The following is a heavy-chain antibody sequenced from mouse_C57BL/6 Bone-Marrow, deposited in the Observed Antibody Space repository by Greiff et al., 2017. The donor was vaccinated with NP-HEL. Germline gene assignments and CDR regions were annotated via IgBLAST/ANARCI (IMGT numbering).Heavy chain of an antibody. CDR3: AIYYGNHLGFAY. Sequence: VKLMESGPGLVQPSQSLSITCTVSGFSLTSYGVHWVRQSPGKGLEWLGVIWRGGSTDYNAAFMSRLSITKDNSKSQVFFKMNSLQADDTAIYYCAIYYGNHLGFAYWGQGTLVTVSA. D-gene: IGHD2-1*01. J-gene: IGHJ3*01. CDR1: GFSLTSYG. V-gene: IGHV2-5*01. CDR2: IWRGGST.